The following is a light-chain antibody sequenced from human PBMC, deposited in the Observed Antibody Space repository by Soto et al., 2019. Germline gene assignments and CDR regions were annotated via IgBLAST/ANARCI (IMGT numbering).Light chain of an antibody. CDR1: QSLLHSDGKTY. J-gene: IGKJ1*01. V-gene: IGKV2D-29*01. CDR2: EVS. CDR3: MQSVQLPWT. Sequence: DIVMTQTPLSLSVTPGQPASISCKSSQSLLHSDGKTYFYWYLQKPGQPPQLLIYEVSNRFSGVSDTFSGTGSGTSSTLKISRVEAEDVVHSHGMQSVQLPWTFGQGPKVEIK.